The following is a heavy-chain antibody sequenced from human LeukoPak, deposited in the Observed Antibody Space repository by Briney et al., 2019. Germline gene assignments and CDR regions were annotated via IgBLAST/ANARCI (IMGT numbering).Heavy chain of an antibody. CDR1: GGSFSGYY. CDR2: INHSGST. Sequence: SETLSLTCAVYGGSFSGYYWSWIRQPPGKGLEWIGEINHSGSTNYNPSLKSRVTISVDTSKNQFSLKLSSVTAADTAVYYCATGLVVPAAILIGWFDPWGQGTLVTVSS. J-gene: IGHJ5*02. CDR3: ATGLVVPAAILIGWFDP. D-gene: IGHD2-2*01. V-gene: IGHV4-34*01.